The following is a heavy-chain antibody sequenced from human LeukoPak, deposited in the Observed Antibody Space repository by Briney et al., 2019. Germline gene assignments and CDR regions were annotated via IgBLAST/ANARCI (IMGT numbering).Heavy chain of an antibody. CDR1: GFTFSTYS. J-gene: IGHJ4*02. CDR3: ARAFDY. V-gene: IGHV3-21*01. CDR2: ISDTSTFI. Sequence: PGGSLRLSCAASGFTFSTYSMNWVRQAPGKGLEWVSSISDTSTFIYYADSVKGRFTISRDNAKNSLYLQMNSLRAEDTAIYYCARAFDYWGQGTLVTVSS.